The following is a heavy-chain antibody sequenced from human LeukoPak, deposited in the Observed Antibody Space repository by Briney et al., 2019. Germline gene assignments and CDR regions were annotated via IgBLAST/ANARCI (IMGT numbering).Heavy chain of an antibody. J-gene: IGHJ3*02. CDR3: ARVLEGYYDSSGYYSLGAFDI. D-gene: IGHD3-22*01. Sequence: SETLSLTCTVSGGSISSYYWSWIRQPPGKGLEWIGYIYYSGSTNYNPSLKSRVTISVDTSKNQFSLKLSSVTAADTAVYYCARVLEGYYDSSGYYSLGAFDIWGQGTMVTVSS. V-gene: IGHV4-59*01. CDR1: GGSISSYY. CDR2: IYYSGST.